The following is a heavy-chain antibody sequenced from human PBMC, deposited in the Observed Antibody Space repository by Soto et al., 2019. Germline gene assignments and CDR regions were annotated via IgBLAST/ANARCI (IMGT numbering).Heavy chain of an antibody. V-gene: IGHV3-30*18. CDR1: GFTFNNYG. Sequence: QVQLVESGGGVVQPGRSLRLSCAASGFTFNNYGIHWVRQAPGKGLEWVSFISYDGNKKYYADSVKGRFTISRDNPKNTLFLQMNSLRLEDTAVYFCAKDSTRDYYYYMDVWGKGTAVTVSS. CDR2: ISYDGNKK. CDR3: AKDSTRDYYYYMDV. D-gene: IGHD2-2*01. J-gene: IGHJ6*03.